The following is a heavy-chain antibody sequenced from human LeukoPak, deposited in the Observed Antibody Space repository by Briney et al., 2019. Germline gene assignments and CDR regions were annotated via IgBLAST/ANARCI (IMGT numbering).Heavy chain of an antibody. D-gene: IGHD3-22*01. CDR3: ARDISSGYDAFDI. J-gene: IGHJ3*02. CDR1: GGSFSSYA. V-gene: IGHV1-69*13. Sequence: SVKVSCKASGGSFSSYAISWVRQAPGQGLEWMGGIIPIFGTANYAQKFQGRVTITADESTSTAYMELSSLRSEDTAVYYCARDISSGYDAFDIWGQGTMVTVSS. CDR2: IIPIFGTA.